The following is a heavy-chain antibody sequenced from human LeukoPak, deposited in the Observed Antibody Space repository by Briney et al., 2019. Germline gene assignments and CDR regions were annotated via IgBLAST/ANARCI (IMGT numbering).Heavy chain of an antibody. CDR1: GFTFSDYY. CDR2: IRSKAYGGTT. Sequence: PGGSLRLSCAASGFTFSDYYMSWIRQAPGKGLEWVGFIRSKAYGGTTEYAASVKGRFSISRDDSKSIAYLQMNSLKTEDTAVYYCTRDLGTPLLGDAFDIWGQGTMVTVSS. J-gene: IGHJ3*02. CDR3: TRDLGTPLLGDAFDI. D-gene: IGHD6-13*01. V-gene: IGHV3-49*03.